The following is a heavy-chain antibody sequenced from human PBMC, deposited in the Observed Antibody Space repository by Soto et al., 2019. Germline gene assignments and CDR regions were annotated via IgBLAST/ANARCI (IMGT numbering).Heavy chain of an antibody. CDR2: ISSSGSTI. Sequence: VQLVESGGGLVKPGGSLRLSCAASGFTFSDYYMSWIRQAPGKVLEGASYISSSGSTIYYADSVKGRFTISRDNAKNSLYLQMNSLRAEDTAVYYCARDGQYCSGGSCYRNSVGRGYDYWGQGTLVTVSS. CDR1: GFTFSDYY. CDR3: ARDGQYCSGGSCYRNSVGRGYDY. V-gene: IGHV3-11*01. J-gene: IGHJ4*02. D-gene: IGHD2-15*01.